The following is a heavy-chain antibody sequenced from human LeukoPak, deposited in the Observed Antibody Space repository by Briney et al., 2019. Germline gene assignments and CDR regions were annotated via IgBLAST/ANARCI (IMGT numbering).Heavy chain of an antibody. V-gene: IGHV3-7*01. Sequence: GGSLRLSCAASGFTFSSYSMSWVRQAPGKGLEWVANIKQDGSEKYYVDSVKGRFTISRDNAKKSLYLQMNSLRAEDTAVYYWARHLSGVTGYTYGRGIDYWGQGTLVTVSS. CDR2: IKQDGSEK. CDR1: GFTFSSYS. J-gene: IGHJ4*02. CDR3: ARHLSGVTGYTYGRGIDY. D-gene: IGHD5-18*01.